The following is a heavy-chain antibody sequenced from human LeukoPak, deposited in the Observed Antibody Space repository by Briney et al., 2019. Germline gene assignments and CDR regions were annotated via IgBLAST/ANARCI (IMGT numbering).Heavy chain of an antibody. Sequence: GALRLSCAASGFTFSSYSMNWVRQAPGKGLEWVSSISSSSSYIYYADSVKGRFTISRDNAKNSLYLQMNSLRAEDTAVYYCARGSSGSYALDYWGQGTLVTVSS. CDR3: ARGSSGSYALDY. CDR1: GFTFSSYS. J-gene: IGHJ4*02. D-gene: IGHD1-26*01. CDR2: ISSSSSYI. V-gene: IGHV3-21*01.